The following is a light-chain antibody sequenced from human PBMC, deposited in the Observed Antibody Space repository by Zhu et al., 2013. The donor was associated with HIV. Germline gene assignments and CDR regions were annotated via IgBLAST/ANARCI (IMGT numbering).Light chain of an antibody. Sequence: DVVMTQSPLSLPVTLGQPASISCRSSQSLVYSDGDTYLHWFQQRPGQSPRRLIYKVSNRDSGVPDRFSGSGSGSDFTLKISRVEAEDVGLYYCMQGTHWPHTFGQGTKLEIK. CDR1: QSLVYSDGDTY. CDR3: MQGTHWPHT. V-gene: IGKV2-30*01. J-gene: IGKJ2*01. CDR2: KVS.